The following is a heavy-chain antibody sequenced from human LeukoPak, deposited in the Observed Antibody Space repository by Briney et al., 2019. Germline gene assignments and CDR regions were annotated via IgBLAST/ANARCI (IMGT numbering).Heavy chain of an antibody. D-gene: IGHD3-10*01. CDR3: AREPPPSGQELDP. J-gene: IGHJ5*02. Sequence: ASVKVSCKASGYTFTGYYMHWVRQAPGQGLEWMGWINPNSGGTNYAQKFQGRVTITADKSTSTAYMELSSLRSEDTAVYYCAREPPPSGQELDPWGQGTLVTVSS. CDR2: INPNSGGT. V-gene: IGHV1-2*02. CDR1: GYTFTGYY.